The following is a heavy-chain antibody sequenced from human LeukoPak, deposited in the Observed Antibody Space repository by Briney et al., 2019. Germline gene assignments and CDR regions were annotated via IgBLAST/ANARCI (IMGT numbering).Heavy chain of an antibody. J-gene: IGHJ4*02. Sequence: RASVKVSCKASGGTFSSYAISWVRQAPGQGLEWMGGIIPIFGTANYAQKFQSRVTITTDESTSTAYMELSSLRSEDTAVYYCARGSDSSGYYRSSFDYWGQGTLVTVSS. D-gene: IGHD3-22*01. CDR2: IIPIFGTA. CDR3: ARGSDSSGYYRSSFDY. V-gene: IGHV1-69*05. CDR1: GGTFSSYA.